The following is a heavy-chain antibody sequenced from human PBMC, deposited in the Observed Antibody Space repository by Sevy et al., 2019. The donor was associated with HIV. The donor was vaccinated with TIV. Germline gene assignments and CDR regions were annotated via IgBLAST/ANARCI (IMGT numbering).Heavy chain of an antibody. CDR2: IRHDGSTK. D-gene: IGHD4-17*01. V-gene: IGHV3-30*02. J-gene: IGHJ6*02. CDR1: GFSFSSYG. CDR3: VKGPHPAVTTSYGMDV. Sequence: GGSLRLSCAASGFSFSSYGMHWVRQAPGKGLEWVTFIRHDGSTKYYLDSVRGRFTISRDNSKSPLYLQMNSLRREDTDVYYCVKGPHPAVTTSYGMDVWGQGTTVTVSS.